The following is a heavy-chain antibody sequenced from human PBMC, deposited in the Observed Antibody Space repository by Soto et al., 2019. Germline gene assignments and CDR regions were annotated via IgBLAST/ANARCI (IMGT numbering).Heavy chain of an antibody. CDR3: ASIDYSDTWFDP. CDR1: GFTFSSYA. J-gene: IGHJ5*02. V-gene: IGHV3-30-3*01. CDR2: ISYDGSNK. D-gene: IGHD4-4*01. Sequence: QVQLVESGGGVVQPGRSLRLSCAASGFTFSSYAMHWVRQAPGKGLEWVAVISYDGSNKYYADSVKGRFTISRDNSKNTLYLQMDSLRAEDPAVYYCASIDYSDTWFDPWGQGTLVTVSS.